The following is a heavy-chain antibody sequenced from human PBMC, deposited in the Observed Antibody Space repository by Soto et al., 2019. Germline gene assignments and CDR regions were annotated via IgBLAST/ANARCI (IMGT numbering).Heavy chain of an antibody. D-gene: IGHD5-12*01. J-gene: IGHJ6*02. V-gene: IGHV3-30*18. CDR2: ISNDGSIQ. CDR1: GFTFSSYG. Sequence: QVQLMESGGSVLQPGRSLRLSCAASGFTFSSYGMHWVRQAPGKGLEWVTIISNDGSIQYYGDSVKGRFTVSRDNSKNTQFLEMNSLTAEDTATYYCAKDRRDTSGTCSRCFGLDVWGQGTTVTVSS. CDR3: AKDRRDTSGTCSRCFGLDV.